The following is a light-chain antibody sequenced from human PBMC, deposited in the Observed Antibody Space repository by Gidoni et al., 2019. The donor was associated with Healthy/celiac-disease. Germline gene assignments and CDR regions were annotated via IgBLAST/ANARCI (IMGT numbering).Light chain of an antibody. CDR1: QSVSSN. CDR2: GAY. Sequence: EIVMTQSPATLAVSPGARATLSYRASQSVSSNLAWYQQKPCQAPRLLIYGAYTRATGIPARFSGSGSGTEFTLTISSLQSADFAVYYCQQYNNWPPWTFGQGTKVEIK. J-gene: IGKJ1*01. V-gene: IGKV3-15*01. CDR3: QQYNNWPPWT.